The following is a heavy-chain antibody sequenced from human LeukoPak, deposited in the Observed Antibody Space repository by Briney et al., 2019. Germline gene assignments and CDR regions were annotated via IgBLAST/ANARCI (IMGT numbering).Heavy chain of an antibody. D-gene: IGHD6-19*01. Sequence: GGSLRLSCAASGYTLSSYGMHWVRQAPGKGLEWVAVIWYDGSNKYYADSVKGRFTISRDNSKNTLYLQMSSLRAEDTAVYYCARDDVAVTGALDFWGQGTLVTVSS. CDR3: ARDDVAVTGALDF. V-gene: IGHV3-33*01. J-gene: IGHJ4*02. CDR1: GYTLSSYG. CDR2: IWYDGSNK.